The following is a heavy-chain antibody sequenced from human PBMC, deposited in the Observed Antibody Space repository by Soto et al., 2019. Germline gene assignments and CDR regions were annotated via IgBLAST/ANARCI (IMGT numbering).Heavy chain of an antibody. J-gene: IGHJ5*02. V-gene: IGHV1-18*01. CDR1: GYTXXXXX. D-gene: IGHD6-6*01. CDR2: ISAYNGNT. CDR3: ARSSGSAYWFDP. Sequence: QVQLVQSGAEVKKPGASVKVSCKASGYTXXXXXXXXXXQAXGXGLEWMGWISAYNGNTNYAQKLQDRVTMTTDTXTTTAYXXXXXLXSXDTAVYYCARSSGSAYWFDPWGQGTLVTVSS.